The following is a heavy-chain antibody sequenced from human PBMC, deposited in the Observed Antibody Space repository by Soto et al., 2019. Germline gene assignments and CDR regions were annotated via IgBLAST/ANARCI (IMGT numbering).Heavy chain of an antibody. D-gene: IGHD6-6*01. CDR2: ISDGGDLT. V-gene: IGHV3-23*01. Sequence: GGSLRLSCAASGFAFSSHPMSWVRQTPERGLEWVSGISDGGDLTYNADSVKGRFTISRDNSKNTLFLQTNSLRVEDTGIYYCARRAFGSSRSFDIWGQGTMFTVSS. J-gene: IGHJ3*02. CDR3: ARRAFGSSRSFDI. CDR1: GFAFSSHP.